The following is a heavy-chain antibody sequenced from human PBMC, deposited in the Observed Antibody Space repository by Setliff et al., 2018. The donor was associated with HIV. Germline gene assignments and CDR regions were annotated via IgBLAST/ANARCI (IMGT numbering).Heavy chain of an antibody. V-gene: IGHV5-51*01. CDR3: AMFFSGTPFDF. J-gene: IGHJ4*02. CDR1: AYSFTTYW. Sequence: GESLKISCKGSAYSFTTYWVAWVRQMPGKGLEWMGIIYPGDSDTRYSPSFQGRVTISADKSISTAYLQWGSLKASDTAMYYCAMFFSGTPFDFWGQGTLVTVSS. CDR2: IYPGDSDT. D-gene: IGHD1-26*01.